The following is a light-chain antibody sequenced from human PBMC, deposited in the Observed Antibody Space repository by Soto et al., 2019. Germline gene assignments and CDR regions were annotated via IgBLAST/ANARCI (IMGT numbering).Light chain of an antibody. CDR1: SSNIGSNT. J-gene: IGLJ1*01. CDR2: SNN. Sequence: QSVLTQPPSASGTPGQRVTISCSGGSSNIGSNTVNWYQQLPGTAPKLPIYSNNQRPSGVPDRFSGSKSGTSASLAISGLQSEDEADYYCAAWDDSLNGYVFGTGTKVTVL. CDR3: AAWDDSLNGYV. V-gene: IGLV1-44*01.